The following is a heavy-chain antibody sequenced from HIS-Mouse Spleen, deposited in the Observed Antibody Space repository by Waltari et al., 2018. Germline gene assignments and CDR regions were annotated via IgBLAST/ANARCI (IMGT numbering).Heavy chain of an antibody. J-gene: IGHJ4*02. CDR3: AKDKHHAFDY. Sequence: QVQLVESGGGGVQPGRSLRLSCAASGVTFSSYGMHWVRQAPGKGLEWVAVISYDGRNKYYANSVKGRFTISRDNSKNTLYLQMNSLRAEDTAVYYCAKDKHHAFDYWGQGTLVTVSS. CDR2: ISYDGRNK. CDR1: GVTFSSYG. V-gene: IGHV3-30*18.